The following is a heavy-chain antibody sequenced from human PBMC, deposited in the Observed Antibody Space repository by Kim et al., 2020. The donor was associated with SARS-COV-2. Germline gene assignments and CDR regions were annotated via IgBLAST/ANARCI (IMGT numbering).Heavy chain of an antibody. CDR3: ARHLECSSTSCYSPFDY. CDR2: IYPGDSDT. Sequence: GASLKISCKGSGYSFTSYWIGWVRQMPGKGLEWMGIIYPGDSDTRYSPSFQGQVTIPADKSISTAYLQWSSLKASDTAMYYCARHLECSSTSCYSPFDYWGPGTLVTVSS. CDR1: GYSFTSYW. J-gene: IGHJ4*02. V-gene: IGHV5-51*01. D-gene: IGHD2-2*02.